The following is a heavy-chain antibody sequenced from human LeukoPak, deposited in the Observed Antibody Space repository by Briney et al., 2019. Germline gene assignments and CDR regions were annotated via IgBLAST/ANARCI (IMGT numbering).Heavy chain of an antibody. CDR2: SSAYNGNT. J-gene: IGHJ4*02. CDR3: ARDGSSYFDY. V-gene: IGHV1-18*01. D-gene: IGHD6-6*01. CDR1: GYTFTSNG. Sequence: ASVKLSFKASGYTFTSNGISWVRQGPGQGLEWMGWSSAYNGNTNYAQKLQGRVTMTTDTSTSTAYMELRSLRSDDTAVYYCARDGSSYFDYWGQGTLVTVSS.